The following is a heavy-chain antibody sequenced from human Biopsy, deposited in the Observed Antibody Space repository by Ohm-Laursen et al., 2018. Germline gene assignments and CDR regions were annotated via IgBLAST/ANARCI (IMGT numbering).Heavy chain of an antibody. V-gene: IGHV4-59*12. CDR3: ARDRGYYSDRTVPGYFDL. D-gene: IGHD3-22*01. CDR1: GYSISSCY. CDR2: VYYTGIT. Sequence: SDTLSLTCTVSGYSISSCYWSWIRQPPGKGLDWIGYVYYTGITDYNPSLQSRVTISVDTSKNHFSLRLRSVTPADTAIYYCARDRGYYSDRTVPGYFDLWGRGTLVTVSS. J-gene: IGHJ2*01.